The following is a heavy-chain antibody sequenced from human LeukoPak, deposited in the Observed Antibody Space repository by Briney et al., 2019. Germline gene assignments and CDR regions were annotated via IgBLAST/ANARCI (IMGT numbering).Heavy chain of an antibody. CDR1: GYSLTTYW. V-gene: IGHV5-51*01. CDR3: ARQGLSSSSDY. CDR2: IYPGDSDT. D-gene: IGHD6-6*01. J-gene: IGHJ4*02. Sequence: GESLKISCKGSGYSLTTYWIGWVRQMPGKGLEWMGIIYPGDSDTRYSPSFQGQVTISADKSIGTAYLQWSSLKAPDTAMYYCARQGLSSSSDYWGQGTLVTVSA.